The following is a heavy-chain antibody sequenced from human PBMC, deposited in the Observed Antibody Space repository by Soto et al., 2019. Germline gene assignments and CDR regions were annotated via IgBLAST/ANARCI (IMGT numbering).Heavy chain of an antibody. V-gene: IGHV4-39*01. J-gene: IGHJ4*02. CDR1: RYSTTNANNY. CDR3: ARVYGSGSYYFDY. D-gene: IGHD3-10*01. CDR2: IYYSGNT. Sequence: ETLSLKCTISRYSTTNANNYWGWIRQPPGKGLECIGIIYYSGNTYYSPSLKSRVTMSVDTSKNQFSLKLSSVSAADTSMYYCARVYGSGSYYFDYWGQGTLVTV.